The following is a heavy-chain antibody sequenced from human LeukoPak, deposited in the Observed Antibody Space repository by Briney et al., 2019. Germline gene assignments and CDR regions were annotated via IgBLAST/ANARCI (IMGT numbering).Heavy chain of an antibody. D-gene: IGHD4-23*01. CDR1: GFTFSSYA. CDR2: ISSNGVST. V-gene: IGHV3-64*01. J-gene: IGHJ4*02. CDR3: ARVQKGGGNSDY. Sequence: GGSLRLSCAASGFTFSSYAMHWVRQAPGKGLEYVSAISSNGVSTYYANSVKGRFTISRDNSKNTLYLQMGSLRAEDMAVYYCARVQKGGGNSDYWGRGTLVTVSS.